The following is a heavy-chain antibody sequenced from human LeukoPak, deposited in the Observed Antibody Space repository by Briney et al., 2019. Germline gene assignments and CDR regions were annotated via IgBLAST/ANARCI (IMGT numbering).Heavy chain of an antibody. CDR3: ARGHCFGGDCYFDY. Sequence: SETLSLTCTVSGGSITSSSYYWGSIRQPPGTGLEWIGSIYYSGSTYYNPSLKSRVTISVDTSKNQFSLKLSSVTAADTAVHYCARGHCFGGDCYFDYWGPGTLVTVSS. CDR2: IYYSGST. J-gene: IGHJ4*02. D-gene: IGHD2-21*02. CDR1: GGSITSSSYY. V-gene: IGHV4-39*01.